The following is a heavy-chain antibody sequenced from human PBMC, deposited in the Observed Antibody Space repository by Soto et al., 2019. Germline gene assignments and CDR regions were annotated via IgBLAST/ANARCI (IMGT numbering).Heavy chain of an antibody. D-gene: IGHD4-17*01. J-gene: IGHJ5*02. CDR3: AREMTTVHNYFDP. CDR2: VIPILDSA. V-gene: IGHV1-69*08. CDR1: GDMFNSYT. Sequence: QVQLVQSGAEVKKPGSSVKVSSKASGDMFNSYTFSWVRQAPGQGLEWMGRVIPILDSANYAQKFQGRVKITADRSTSTSYMQMTSLRSEDTAIYFCAREMTTVHNYFDPWGQGTLVTVSS.